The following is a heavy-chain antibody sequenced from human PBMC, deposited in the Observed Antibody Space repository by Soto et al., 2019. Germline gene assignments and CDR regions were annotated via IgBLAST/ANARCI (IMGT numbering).Heavy chain of an antibody. V-gene: IGHV1-2*02. Sequence: GASVKVSCKASGGTFSSYAISWVRQAPGQGLEWMGGIIPNSGSTNYAQKFQGRVTMTKDTSISTTYMDLSRLRSDDTAVYYCARYCSSVSCYDEIWGQGTMVT. J-gene: IGHJ3*02. CDR1: GGTFSSYA. CDR2: IIPNSGST. D-gene: IGHD2-15*01. CDR3: ARYCSSVSCYDEI.